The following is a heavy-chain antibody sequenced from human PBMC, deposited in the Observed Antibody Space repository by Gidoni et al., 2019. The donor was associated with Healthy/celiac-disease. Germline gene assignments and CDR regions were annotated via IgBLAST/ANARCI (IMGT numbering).Heavy chain of an antibody. V-gene: IGHV3-9*01. CDR2: ISWNSGSI. J-gene: IGHJ3*02. CDR1: GFPFDNYA. CDR3: AKGGLRWWAFDI. D-gene: IGHD4-17*01. Sequence: EVQLVESGGGLVQPGRSLRLSCAASGFPFDNYAMHWVRQAPGKGLEWVSGISWNSGSIGYADSVKGRFTISRDNAKNSLYLQMNSLRAEDTALYYCAKGGLRWWAFDIWGQGTMVTVSS.